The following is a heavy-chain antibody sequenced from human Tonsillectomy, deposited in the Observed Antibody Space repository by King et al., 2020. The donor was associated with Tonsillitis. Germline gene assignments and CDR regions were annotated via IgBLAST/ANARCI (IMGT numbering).Heavy chain of an antibody. D-gene: IGHD1-1*01. CDR2: GSGSGGSR. V-gene: IGHV3-23*04. Sequence: VQLVESGGGLVQPGRSRRLSCAASGFTFSSYAMSGVRQAPGKGLEWVSAGSGSGGSRYYAEIVKGRFTISRDNSKNTLYLQMSSLRAEDTAVYYCAKTSGAVTGNFDSWGQGTRVTVSS. J-gene: IGHJ4*02. CDR1: GFTFSSYA. CDR3: AKTSGAVTGNFDS.